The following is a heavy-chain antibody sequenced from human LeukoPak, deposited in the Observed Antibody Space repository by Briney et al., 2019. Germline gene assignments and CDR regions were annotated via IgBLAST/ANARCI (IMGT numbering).Heavy chain of an antibody. J-gene: IGHJ4*02. CDR3: ARSVGVGGVYFDY. CDR1: GFTFSSYS. D-gene: IGHD1-26*01. Sequence: GGSLRLSCAASGFTFSSYSMNWVRQAPGKGLEWVSSISGSSSYIYYADSVKGRFTISRDNAKNSLYLQMNSLRAEDTAVYYCARSVGVGGVYFDYWGQGTLVTVSS. CDR2: ISGSSSYI. V-gene: IGHV3-21*01.